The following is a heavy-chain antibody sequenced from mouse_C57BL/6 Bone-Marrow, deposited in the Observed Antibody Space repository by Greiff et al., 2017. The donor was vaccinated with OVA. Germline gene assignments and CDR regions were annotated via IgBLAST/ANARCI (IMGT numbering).Heavy chain of an antibody. Sequence: QVQLQQPGTELVRPGSSVKLSCKASGYTFTSYWMHWVKQRPIQGLEWIGNIDPSDSETHYNQKFKDKATLTVDKSSSTAYMQLSSLTSEDSAVYYCAREDYYGSKDYWGQGTTLTVSS. CDR3: AREDYYGSKDY. V-gene: IGHV1-52*01. J-gene: IGHJ2*01. CDR2: IDPSDSET. CDR1: GYTFTSYW. D-gene: IGHD1-1*01.